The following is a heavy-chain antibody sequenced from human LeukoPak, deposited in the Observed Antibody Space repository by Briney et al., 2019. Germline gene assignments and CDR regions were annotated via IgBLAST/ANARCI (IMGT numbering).Heavy chain of an antibody. J-gene: IGHJ6*03. CDR1: GFTFSSYE. CDR3: ARLPTGTFGYYYYMDV. CDR2: ISSSGSTI. D-gene: IGHD1-1*01. Sequence: GGSLRLSCAASGFTFSSYEMNWVRQAPGKGLEWVSYISSSGSTIYYADSVKGRFTISRDNAKNSLYLQMNSLRAEDTAVYYCARLPTGTFGYYYYMDVWGKGTTVTVSS. V-gene: IGHV3-48*03.